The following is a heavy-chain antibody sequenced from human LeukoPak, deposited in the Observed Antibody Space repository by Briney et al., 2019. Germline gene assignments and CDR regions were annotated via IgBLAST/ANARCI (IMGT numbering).Heavy chain of an antibody. CDR3: AKVYYDFWSGYSVDAFDI. V-gene: IGHV3-33*06. D-gene: IGHD3-3*01. CDR1: GFTFSNYG. J-gene: IGHJ3*02. CDR2: IWYDGTNK. Sequence: GTSLRLSCAVSGFTFSNYGMHWVRQAPGKGLEWVAVIWYDGTNKYYADSVRGRLTISRDNSKNTLYLEMNSLRVEDTAVYYCAKVYYDFWSGYSVDAFDIWGQGTMVTVSS.